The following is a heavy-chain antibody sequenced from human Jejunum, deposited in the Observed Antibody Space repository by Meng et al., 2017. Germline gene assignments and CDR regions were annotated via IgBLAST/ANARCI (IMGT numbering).Heavy chain of an antibody. CDR3: AKEGAGTTYFVW. CDR1: GFTFSSYA. V-gene: IGHV3-23*01. J-gene: IGHJ4*02. D-gene: IGHD1-1*01. Sequence: GESLKISCGASGFTFSSYAMTWVRQAPGKGLEWVSTISGSGVSTYYTDSVKGRFTISRDNSKNTLYLEMNSLRAGDTAIYYCAKEGAGTTYFVWWGQGSLVTVSS. CDR2: ISGSGVST.